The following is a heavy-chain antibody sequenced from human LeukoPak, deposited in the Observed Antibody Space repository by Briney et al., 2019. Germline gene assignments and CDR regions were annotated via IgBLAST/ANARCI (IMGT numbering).Heavy chain of an antibody. D-gene: IGHD3-22*01. V-gene: IGHV5-51*01. CDR3: ATLYYYDSSGYSPRDAFDI. J-gene: IGHJ3*02. CDR1: GYSFTSYW. Sequence: GESLKISCQGSGYSFTSYWIGWVRQMPGKGLEWMGIIYPGDSDTRYSPSFQGQVTISADKSISIAYLQWSSLKASDTAMYYCATLYYYDSSGYSPRDAFDIWGQGTMVTVSS. CDR2: IYPGDSDT.